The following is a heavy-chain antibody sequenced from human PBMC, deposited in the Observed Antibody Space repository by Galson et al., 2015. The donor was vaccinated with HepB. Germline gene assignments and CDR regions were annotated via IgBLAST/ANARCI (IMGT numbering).Heavy chain of an antibody. CDR3: ARVITMVRGVPLYYFDY. CDR2: ISSSSSYT. V-gene: IGHV3-11*06. CDR1: GFTFSDYY. D-gene: IGHD3-10*01. J-gene: IGHJ4*02. Sequence: SLRLSCAASGFTFSDYYMSWIRQAPGKGLEWVSYISSSSSYTNYADSVKGRFTISGDNAKDSLYLQMNSLRAEDTAVYYCARVITMVRGVPLYYFDYWGQGTLVTVSS.